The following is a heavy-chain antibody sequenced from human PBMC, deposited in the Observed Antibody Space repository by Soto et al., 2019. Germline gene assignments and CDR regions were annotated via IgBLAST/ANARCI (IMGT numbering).Heavy chain of an antibody. CDR2: IYYSGST. J-gene: IGHJ6*03. CDR1: GGSISSYY. D-gene: IGHD6-19*01. Sequence: SETLSLTCTVSGGSISSYYWSWIRQTPGKGLEWIGHIYYSGSTNYNPSLKSRVTISVDTSKNQFSLKLSSVTAADTAVYYCGSRVAGTYYYYMDVWGKGTTVTVSS. V-gene: IGHV4-59*01. CDR3: GSRVAGTYYYYMDV.